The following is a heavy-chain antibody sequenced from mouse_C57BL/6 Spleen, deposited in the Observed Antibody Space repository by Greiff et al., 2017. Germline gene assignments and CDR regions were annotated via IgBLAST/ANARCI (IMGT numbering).Heavy chain of an antibody. CDR3: TTVTAQAFAY. Sequence: VQLQQSGAELVRPGASVKLSCTASGFNIKDDYMHWVKQRPEQGLEWIGWIDPENGDTEYASKFQGKATITADTSSNTAYLRLSSLTSEDTAVYYCTTVTAQAFAYWGQGTLVTVSA. D-gene: IGHD3-2*02. J-gene: IGHJ3*01. CDR1: GFNIKDDY. CDR2: IDPENGDT. V-gene: IGHV14-4*01.